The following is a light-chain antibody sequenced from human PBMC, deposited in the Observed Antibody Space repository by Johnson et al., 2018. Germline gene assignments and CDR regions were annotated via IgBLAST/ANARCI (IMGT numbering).Light chain of an antibody. V-gene: IGLV1-51*02. Sequence: QSVLTQPPSVSAAPGQKVTISCSGSSSNIGNNYVSWYQQLPGTAPKLLIYENNKRPSGIPDRFSGSKSGTSDTLGIIGLQNGDEADYYCGTWDSSLSAGNVVGTGTKVTFL. CDR2: ENN. CDR3: GTWDSSLSAGNV. CDR1: SSNIGNNY. J-gene: IGLJ1*01.